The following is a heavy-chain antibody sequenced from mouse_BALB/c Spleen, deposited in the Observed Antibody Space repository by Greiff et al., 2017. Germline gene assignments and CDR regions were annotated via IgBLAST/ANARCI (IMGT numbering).Heavy chain of an antibody. D-gene: IGHD2-4*01. V-gene: IGHV2-9-2*01. J-gene: IGHJ3*01. Sequence: VKLVESGPGLVAPSQSLSITCTVSGFSLTSYDISWIRQPPGKGLEWLGVIWTGGGTNYNSAFMSRLSISKDNSKSQVFLKMNSLQTDDTAIYYCVRATMITTGFAYWGQGTLVTVSA. CDR3: VRATMITTGFAY. CDR2: IWTGGGT. CDR1: GFSLTSYD.